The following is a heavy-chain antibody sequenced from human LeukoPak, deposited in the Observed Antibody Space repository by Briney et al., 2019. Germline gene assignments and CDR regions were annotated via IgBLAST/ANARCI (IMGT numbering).Heavy chain of an antibody. J-gene: IGHJ4*02. CDR1: GFTLSAYW. CDR2: IEGDGNRI. V-gene: IGHV3-74*01. CDR3: TRDWRNLGYDY. Sequence: GVSLRLSCAASGFTLSAYWMHWVRQAPGKGLMWVSRIEGDGNRITYADSVKGRFTISRDNAKNTLYLQMNSLRAEDTAVYYCTRDWRNLGYDYWGQGTLVTVSS. D-gene: IGHD5-12*01.